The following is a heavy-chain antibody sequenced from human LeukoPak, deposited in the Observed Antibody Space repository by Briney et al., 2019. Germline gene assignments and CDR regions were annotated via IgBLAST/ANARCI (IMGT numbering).Heavy chain of an antibody. CDR3: ARASTVTTWSLGY. J-gene: IGHJ4*02. CDR1: GGSISNYH. CDR2: VSYTGST. D-gene: IGHD4-17*01. Sequence: NPSETLSLTCIVSGGSISNYHWSWIRQPPGKGLEWIGYVSYTGSTNCNPSLKSRVTMSVDTSKSQFSLNLSSVTAADTAMYYCARASTVTTWSLGYWGQGILVTVSS. V-gene: IGHV4-59*01.